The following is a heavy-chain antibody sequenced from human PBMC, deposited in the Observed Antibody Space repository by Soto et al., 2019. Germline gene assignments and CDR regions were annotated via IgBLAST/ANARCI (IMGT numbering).Heavy chain of an antibody. CDR3: ARDPARTHRTSWFDP. CDR1: GYTFTSYA. V-gene: IGHV1-3*01. Sequence: QVQLVQSGAEVKKPGASVKVSCKASGYTFTSYAMHWVRQAPGQRLEWMGWINAGNGNTKYSQKFQGRVTITRDTSASTAYMELSSLRSEDTAVYYCARDPARTHRTSWFDPWGQVTLVTVSS. D-gene: IGHD6-25*01. CDR2: INAGNGNT. J-gene: IGHJ5*02.